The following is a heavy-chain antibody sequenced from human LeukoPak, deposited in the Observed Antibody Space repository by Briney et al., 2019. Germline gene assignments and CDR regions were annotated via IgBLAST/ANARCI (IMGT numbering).Heavy chain of an antibody. CDR1: GFTFSNYN. Sequence: GGSLRFSCAASGFTFSNYNMNWVRQAPGKGLEWVSYISSSSSTIYYADSVKGRFTISRDSAKNSLYLQMNSLRAEDTAVYYCARDNPVTTFDYWGQGILVTVSS. CDR2: ISSSSSTI. J-gene: IGHJ4*02. D-gene: IGHD4-17*01. V-gene: IGHV3-48*01. CDR3: ARDNPVTTFDY.